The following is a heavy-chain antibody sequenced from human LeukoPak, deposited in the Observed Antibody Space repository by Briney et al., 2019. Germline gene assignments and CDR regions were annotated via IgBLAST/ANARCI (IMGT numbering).Heavy chain of an antibody. CDR1: GYTLTELS. CDR2: VNPEDGET. J-gene: IGHJ4*02. D-gene: IGHD3-16*02. V-gene: IGHV1-24*01. Sequence: ASVKVSCKVSGYTLTELSIHWVRQAPGKGLEWMGGVNPEDGETIYAQKFQGRVTMTEDTPIDTTYMEVSSLRSEDTAVYFCARGTPGSYLGYWGQGTLVTVSS. CDR3: ARGTPGSYLGY.